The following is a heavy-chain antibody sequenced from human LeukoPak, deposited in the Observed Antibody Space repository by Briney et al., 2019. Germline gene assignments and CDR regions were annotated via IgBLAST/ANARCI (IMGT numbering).Heavy chain of an antibody. CDR3: ARVFRYSSSRRLNWFDP. Sequence: PSETLPLTCGVSSGSFSGFYWSWIRQPPGKGLEWIGEINYSGITNYNPSLKSRVTISVDTSKNQLSLSLSSVTAADTAVYYCARVFRYSSSRRLNWFDPWGQGTLVTVSS. D-gene: IGHD6-13*01. CDR1: SGSFSGFY. V-gene: IGHV4-34*01. J-gene: IGHJ5*02. CDR2: INYSGIT.